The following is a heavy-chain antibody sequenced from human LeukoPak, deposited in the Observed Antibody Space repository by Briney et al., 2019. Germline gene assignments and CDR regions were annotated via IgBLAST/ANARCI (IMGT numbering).Heavy chain of an antibody. CDR3: AKTYYYDSSGYYYCFDY. V-gene: IGHV3-23*01. J-gene: IGHJ4*02. CDR2: ISGSGGST. CDR1: GFTFISYA. Sequence: TGGSLRLSCAASGFTFISYAMSWVRQAPGKGLEWVSAISGSGGSTYYADSVKGRFTISRDNSKNTLYLQMNSLRAEDTAVYYCAKTYYYDSSGYYYCFDYWGQGTLVTVSS. D-gene: IGHD3-22*01.